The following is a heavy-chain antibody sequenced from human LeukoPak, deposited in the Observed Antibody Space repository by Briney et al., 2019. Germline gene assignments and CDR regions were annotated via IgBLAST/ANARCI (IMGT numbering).Heavy chain of an antibody. Sequence: ASVKVSCKASGYTFTSYGISWVRQAPGQGLEWMGRIIPILGIANYAQKFQGRATITADKSTSTAYMELSSLRSEDTAVYYCVYEYYYDSSGFDYWGQGTLVTVSS. D-gene: IGHD3-22*01. CDR2: IIPILGIA. CDR1: GYTFTSYG. CDR3: VYEYYYDSSGFDY. J-gene: IGHJ4*02. V-gene: IGHV1-69*04.